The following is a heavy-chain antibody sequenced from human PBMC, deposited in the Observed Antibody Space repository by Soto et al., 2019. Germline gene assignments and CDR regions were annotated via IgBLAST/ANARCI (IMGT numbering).Heavy chain of an antibody. CDR3: ARDCAGYSSGWYQRGGFDY. CDR2: IWYDASNK. CDR1: GFTFSSYG. Sequence: QVQLVESGGGVVQPGRSLRLSCAASGFTFSSYGMHWVRQAPGKGLEWVAVIWYDASNKYYADSVKGRFTISRDNSKNTLCLQMNSLRAEDTAVYYCARDCAGYSSGWYQRGGFDYWGQGTLVTVSS. D-gene: IGHD6-19*01. J-gene: IGHJ4*02. V-gene: IGHV3-33*01.